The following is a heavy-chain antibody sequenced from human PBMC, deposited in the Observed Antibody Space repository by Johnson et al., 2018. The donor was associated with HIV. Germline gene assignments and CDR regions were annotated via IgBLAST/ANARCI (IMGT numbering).Heavy chain of an antibody. CDR2: INWNGGST. V-gene: IGHV3-20*04. J-gene: IGHJ3*01. CDR1: GFTFDDYG. D-gene: IGHD3-22*01. CDR3: ARFLGYYDSNGYYFGDGFDV. Sequence: VQLVESGGGLVQPGRSLRLSCAASGFTFDDYGMSWVRQAPGKGLEWVSGINWNGGSTGYADSVKGRFTISRDNAKNSLYLQMNSLEAEDTAWYYCARFLGYYDSNGYYFGDGFDVWGRGTMVTVSS.